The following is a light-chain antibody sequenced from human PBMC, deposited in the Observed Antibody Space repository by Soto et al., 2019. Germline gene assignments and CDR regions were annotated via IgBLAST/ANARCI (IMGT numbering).Light chain of an antibody. Sequence: QSVLTQPASVSGSPGQSITISCTGTSSDVGGYNYVSWYQQHPGKAPKLMIYEVSNRPSGVSNRFSGSKSGNTASLTISGLQAEDEIDYYCSSYTGSSSWVFGGGTKVTVL. V-gene: IGLV2-14*01. CDR3: SSYTGSSSWV. J-gene: IGLJ3*02. CDR2: EVS. CDR1: SSDVGGYNY.